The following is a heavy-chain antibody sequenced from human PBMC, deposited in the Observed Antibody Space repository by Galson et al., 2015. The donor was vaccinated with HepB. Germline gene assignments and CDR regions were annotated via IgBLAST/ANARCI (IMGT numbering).Heavy chain of an antibody. CDR3: VKDRRVVTLPVPCGMDV. D-gene: IGHD2-2*01. V-gene: IGHV3-33*03. CDR2: IWNDGGFQ. J-gene: IGHJ6*02. CDR1: GFSFSNYG. Sequence: SLRLSCAASGFSFSNYGMHWVRQTPGKGLEWVAVIWNDGGFQYYEDSVKGRFTISRDNSNNTLYLQMNSLIADDKAVYYCVKDRRVVTLPVPCGMDVWGQGTTVTVSS.